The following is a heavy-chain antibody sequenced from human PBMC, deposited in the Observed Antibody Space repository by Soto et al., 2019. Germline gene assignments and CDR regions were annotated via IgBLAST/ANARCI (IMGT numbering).Heavy chain of an antibody. J-gene: IGHJ4*01. Sequence: GESLKISCRGSGYDFNTNWFGWVRQLPGKGLEWVGIMYPGDSDTRYNPSLQGHVTLSADVTVSTAFLQWRSLKTSDTGMYFCARLPRDCNKTSCYYADHWGHGTQVTVSA. V-gene: IGHV5-51*01. CDR3: ARLPRDCNKTSCYYADH. CDR1: GYDFNTNW. CDR2: MYPGDSDT. D-gene: IGHD2-2*01.